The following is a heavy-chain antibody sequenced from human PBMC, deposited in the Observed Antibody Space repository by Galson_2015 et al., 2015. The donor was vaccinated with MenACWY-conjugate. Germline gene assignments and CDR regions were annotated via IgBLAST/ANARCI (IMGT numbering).Heavy chain of an antibody. CDR3: ARGRKYSYDTSGYPRDY. V-gene: IGHV3-7*03. D-gene: IGHD5-12*01. CDR1: GFTFTNYW. CDR2: IKGDGSEM. Sequence: SLRLSCAASGFTFTNYWRTWVRQAPGKGLELVAYIKGDGSEMYHVDSVKGRFIISRDNAKNSLYLQMNSLRAEDTAVYYCARGRKYSYDTSGYPRDYCGHRTLVPVAS. J-gene: IGHJ4*01.